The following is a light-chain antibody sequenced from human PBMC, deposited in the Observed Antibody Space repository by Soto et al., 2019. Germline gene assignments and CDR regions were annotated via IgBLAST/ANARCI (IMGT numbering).Light chain of an antibody. V-gene: IGKV3-20*01. CDR3: QQYGSSGT. Sequence: EIVLTQSPATLSLSPGGRSTLSCRASQSVSSSYLAWYQQKPGQAPRLLIYGASSRATGIPDRFSGSGSGTDFTLTISRLEPEDFAVYYCQQYGSSGTFGQGTKVDI. CDR1: QSVSSSY. J-gene: IGKJ1*01. CDR2: GAS.